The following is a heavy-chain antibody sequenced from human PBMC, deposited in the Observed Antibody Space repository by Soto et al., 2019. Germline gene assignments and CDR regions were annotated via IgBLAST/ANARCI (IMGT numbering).Heavy chain of an antibody. CDR2: ISYDGSNK. J-gene: IGHJ4*02. CDR1: GFTFSSYG. V-gene: IGHV3-30*18. D-gene: IGHD3-10*01. CDR3: AKQSYYGSEDY. Sequence: GESLKISCAASGFTFSSYGMHWVRQAPGKGLEWVAVISYDGSNKYYADSVKGRFTISRDNSKNTLYLQMNSLRAEDTAVYYCAKQSYYGSEDYWGQGTLVTVSS.